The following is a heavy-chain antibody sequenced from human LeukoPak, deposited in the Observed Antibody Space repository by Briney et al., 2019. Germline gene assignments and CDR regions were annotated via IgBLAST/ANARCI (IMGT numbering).Heavy chain of an antibody. V-gene: IGHV3-53*01. D-gene: IGHD2-21*02. CDR3: ARDPAPRAAGDSPAFDI. CDR2: IYSGGST. J-gene: IGHJ3*02. CDR1: GFTVSSNY. Sequence: PGGSLRLSCAASGFTVSSNYMSRVRQAPGKGLEWVSVIYSGGSTYYADSVKGRFTISRDNSKNTLYLQMNSLRAEDTAVYYCARDPAPRAAGDSPAFDIWGQGTMVTVS.